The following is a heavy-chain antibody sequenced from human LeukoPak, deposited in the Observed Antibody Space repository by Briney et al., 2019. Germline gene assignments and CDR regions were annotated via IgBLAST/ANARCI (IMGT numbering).Heavy chain of an antibody. CDR1: GGSISSSSYY. J-gene: IGHJ3*02. CDR3: ARPDQYSSSWYYAFDI. Sequence: PSESLSLTCTVSGGSISSSSYYWGWIRQPPGKGLEWIGSVYYSGSTHYNPSLKSRVTISVDTSKNQFSLKLSSVTAADTAVYYCARPDQYSSSWYYAFDIWGQGTMVTVSS. V-gene: IGHV4-39*01. D-gene: IGHD6-13*01. CDR2: VYYSGST.